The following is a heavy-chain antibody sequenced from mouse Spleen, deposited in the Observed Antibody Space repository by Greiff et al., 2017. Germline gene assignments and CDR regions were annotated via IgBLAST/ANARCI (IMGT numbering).Heavy chain of an antibody. Sequence: QVQLQQSGAELVKPGASVKISCKASGYAFSSYWMNWVKQRPGKGLEWIGQIYPGDGDTNYNGKFKGKATLTADKSSSTAYMQLSSLTSEDSAVYFCARIGSSYYAMDYWGQGTSVTVSS. D-gene: IGHD1-1*01. V-gene: IGHV1-80*01. CDR3: ARIGSSYYAMDY. CDR2: IYPGDGDT. J-gene: IGHJ4*01. CDR1: GYAFSSYW.